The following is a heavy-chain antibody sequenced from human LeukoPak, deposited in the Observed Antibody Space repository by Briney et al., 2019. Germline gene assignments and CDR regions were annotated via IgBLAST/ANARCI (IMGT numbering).Heavy chain of an antibody. V-gene: IGHV3-48*03. D-gene: IGHD2-2*01. Sequence: GGSLRLSCVVSGLSISSYEMNWVRQAPGKRLEWVSYISSTGRITYYADSMKGRFIISRDNAKNSLYLQMNSLRAEDTAVYYCARTNWAFDYWGQGTLVTVSS. CDR3: ARTNWAFDY. CDR2: ISSTGRIT. J-gene: IGHJ4*02. CDR1: GLSISSYE.